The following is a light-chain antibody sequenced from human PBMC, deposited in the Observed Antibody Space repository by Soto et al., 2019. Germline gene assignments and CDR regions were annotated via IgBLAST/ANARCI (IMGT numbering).Light chain of an antibody. CDR2: GND. Sequence: QSVLTQPPSASGTPGQRVTISCSGGSSNIGSNAVNWYQQLPGTAPKLLIYGNDQRPSGVPDRFSGSKSGTSASLAISGLLSADEADYYCATWDESRNGYVVFGGGTKVTVL. J-gene: IGLJ2*01. V-gene: IGLV1-44*01. CDR1: SSNIGSNA. CDR3: ATWDESRNGYVV.